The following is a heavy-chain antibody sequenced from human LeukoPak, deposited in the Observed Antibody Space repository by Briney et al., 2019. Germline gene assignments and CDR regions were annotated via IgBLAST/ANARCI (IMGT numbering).Heavy chain of an antibody. CDR2: IIPIFGTA. D-gene: IGHD1-26*01. CDR1: GGTFSSYA. Sequence: ASVKVSCKASGGTFSSYAFSWVRQAPGQGLEWMGGIIPIFGTANYAQKFQGRVTITADESTSTAYMELSSLRSEDTAVYYCARAISGWELLPDAFDIWGQGTMVTVSS. V-gene: IGHV1-69*13. CDR3: ARAISGWELLPDAFDI. J-gene: IGHJ3*02.